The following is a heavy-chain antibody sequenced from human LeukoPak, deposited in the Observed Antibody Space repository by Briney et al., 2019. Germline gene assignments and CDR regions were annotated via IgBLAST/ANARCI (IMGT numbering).Heavy chain of an antibody. J-gene: IGHJ3*02. V-gene: IGHV1-46*01. CDR3: ARDRSGYDDAFDI. D-gene: IGHD5-12*01. CDR1: GYTFTSYY. Sequence: ASVKVSCKSSGYTFTSYYMYWVRQAPGQGLEWMGIINPSGGSTSYAQKFQGRVTMTRDTSTSTVYMELSSLRSEDTAVYYCARDRSGYDDAFDIWGQGTMVTVSS. CDR2: INPSGGST.